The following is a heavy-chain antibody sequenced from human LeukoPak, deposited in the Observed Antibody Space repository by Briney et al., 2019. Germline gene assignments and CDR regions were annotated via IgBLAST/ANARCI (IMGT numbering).Heavy chain of an antibody. D-gene: IGHD3-3*01. V-gene: IGHV4-34*01. J-gene: IGHJ5*02. Sequence: KASETLSLTCAVYGGSFSGYYWSWLRQPPGKGLEWIGEIKHSGSTNYNPTLKSRVTISVDTSKNQFSLKLISVTAADTAVYYCARGPRYYDFWSGYQNWFDPWGQGTLVTVSS. CDR3: ARGPRYYDFWSGYQNWFDP. CDR2: IKHSGST. CDR1: GGSFSGYY.